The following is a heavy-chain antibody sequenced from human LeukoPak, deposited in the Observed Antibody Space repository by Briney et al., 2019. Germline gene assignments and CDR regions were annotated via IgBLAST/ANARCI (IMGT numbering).Heavy chain of an antibody. Sequence: PGGSLRLSCAASGFTFRSYAMSWVRQAPGKGLEWVSAISGSGGSTYYADSVKGRFTISRDNSKNTVNLQMIGLRAEDTALYYCAKDREVIVPAAYDYWGQGTLVTVSS. CDR1: GFTFRSYA. J-gene: IGHJ4*02. CDR3: AKDREVIVPAAYDY. V-gene: IGHV3-23*01. D-gene: IGHD2-2*01. CDR2: ISGSGGST.